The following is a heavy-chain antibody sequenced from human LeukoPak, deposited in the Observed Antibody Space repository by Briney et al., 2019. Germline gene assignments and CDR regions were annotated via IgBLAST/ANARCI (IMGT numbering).Heavy chain of an antibody. J-gene: IGHJ6*02. D-gene: IGHD3-10*01. CDR3: AREGRYYGSGRQYYYGMDV. V-gene: IGHV3-74*01. Sequence: GGSLRLSCAASGFTFNSYWMHWVRQAPGKGLVWVSRINSDGSSTSYADSVKGRFTISRDNAKNTLYLQMNSLRAEDTAVYYCAREGRYYGSGRQYYYGMDVWGQGTTVTVSS. CDR2: INSDGSST. CDR1: GFTFNSYW.